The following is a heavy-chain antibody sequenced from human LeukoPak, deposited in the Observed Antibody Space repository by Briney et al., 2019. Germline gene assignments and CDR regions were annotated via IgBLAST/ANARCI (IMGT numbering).Heavy chain of an antibody. J-gene: IGHJ4*02. V-gene: IGHV3-11*06. CDR3: TRVGAFSGSYTDY. CDR2: ITSSGSYT. CDR1: GFTFSGYY. D-gene: IGHD3-10*01. Sequence: GGSLRLSCAASGFTFSGYYMTWIRQAPGKGLEDISYITSSGSYTNYAASVKGRFTISRDNFKNSLYLQMTSLRAEDTAVYYCTRVGAFSGSYTDYWGQGTLVTVSS.